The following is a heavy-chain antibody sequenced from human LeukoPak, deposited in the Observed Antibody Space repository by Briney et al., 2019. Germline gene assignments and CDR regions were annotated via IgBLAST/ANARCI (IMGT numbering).Heavy chain of an antibody. J-gene: IGHJ6*02. CDR1: GFTFSSYS. CDR3: ARASGSSWYYYYGMDV. V-gene: IGHV3-21*01. D-gene: IGHD6-13*01. Sequence: GGSLRLSCAASGFTFSSYSMNWVRQAPGKGLEWVSSISSSSSYIYYADSVRGRFTISRDNAKNSLYLQMNSLRAEDTAVYYCARASGSSWYYYYGMDVWGQGTTVTVSS. CDR2: ISSSSSYI.